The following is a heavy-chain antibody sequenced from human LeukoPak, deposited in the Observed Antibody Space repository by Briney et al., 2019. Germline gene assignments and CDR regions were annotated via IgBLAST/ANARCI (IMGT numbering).Heavy chain of an antibody. Sequence: PGGSLRLSCAASGFTFSSYEMNWVRQAPGKGLEWVAHISSGGNVEYYLDSVRGRFTMPRDNAKSLLFLQMNSLRAEDTAVYYCARDTLNGPFVISLDYWGQGALVTVSS. CDR1: GFTFSSYE. CDR3: ARDTLNGPFVISLDY. D-gene: IGHD3-9*01. CDR2: ISSGGNVE. J-gene: IGHJ4*02. V-gene: IGHV3-48*03.